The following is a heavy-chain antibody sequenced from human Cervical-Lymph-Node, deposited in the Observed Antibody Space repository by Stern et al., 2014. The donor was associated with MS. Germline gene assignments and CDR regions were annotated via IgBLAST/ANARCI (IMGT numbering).Heavy chain of an antibody. D-gene: IGHD3-10*01. V-gene: IGHV3-48*02. CDR1: GFTFSSYS. CDR2: ISSSSSTI. CDR3: ARGRFGGISRFYYFDY. J-gene: IGHJ4*02. Sequence: VQLVESGGGLVQPGGSLRLSCAASGFTFSSYSMNWVRQAPGKGLEWVSYISSSSSTIYYADSVKGRFTISRDNAKNSLYLQMNSLRDEDTAVYYCARGRFGGISRFYYFDYWGQGTLVTVSS.